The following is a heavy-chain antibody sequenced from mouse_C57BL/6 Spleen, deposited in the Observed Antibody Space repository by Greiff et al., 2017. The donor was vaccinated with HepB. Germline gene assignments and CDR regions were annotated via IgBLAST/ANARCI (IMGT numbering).Heavy chain of an antibody. D-gene: IGHD1-1*01. CDR1: GYTFTDYE. CDR3: LTTVVATDYFDY. CDR2: IDPETGGT. J-gene: IGHJ2*01. Sequence: VQLQQSGAELVRPGASVTLSCKASGYTFTDYEMHWVKQTPVHGLEWIGAIDPETGGTAYNQKFKGKAILTADKSSSTAYMELRSLTSEDSAVYYCLTTVVATDYFDYWGQGTTLTVSS. V-gene: IGHV1-15*01.